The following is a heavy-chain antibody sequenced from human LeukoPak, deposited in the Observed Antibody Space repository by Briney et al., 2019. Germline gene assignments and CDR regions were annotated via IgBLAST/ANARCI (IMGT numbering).Heavy chain of an antibody. CDR3: ARAGRPYYDSRFFQH. CDR1: GGSLSSYY. CDR2: IYHSGST. V-gene: IGHV4-38-2*02. D-gene: IGHD3-22*01. Sequence: SETLSLTCTVSGGSLSSYYWGWIRRPPGKGLEWIGSIYHSGSTYYNPSLRGQVTISIDKSKNQFSLKLSSVTAADTAVYFCARAGRPYYDSRFFQHWGQGTLVTVSS. J-gene: IGHJ1*01.